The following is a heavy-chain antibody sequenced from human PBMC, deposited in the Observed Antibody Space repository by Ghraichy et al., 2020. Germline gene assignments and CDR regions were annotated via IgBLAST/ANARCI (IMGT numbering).Heavy chain of an antibody. CDR2: INAGNGNT. CDR3: ARGGYVRFLEWLPVDY. Sequence: APVKVSCKASGYTFTSYAMHWVRQAPGQRLEWMGWINAGNGNTKYSQKIQGRVTITRDTSASTAYMELSSLRSEDTAVYYCARGGYVRFLEWLPVDYWGQGTLVTVSS. V-gene: IGHV1-3*01. D-gene: IGHD3-3*01. J-gene: IGHJ4*02. CDR1: GYTFTSYA.